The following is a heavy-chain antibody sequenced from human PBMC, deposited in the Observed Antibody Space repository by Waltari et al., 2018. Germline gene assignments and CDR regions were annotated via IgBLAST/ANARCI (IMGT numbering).Heavy chain of an antibody. J-gene: IGHJ6*03. V-gene: IGHV2-70*04. Sequence: QVTLKESGPALVKPTQTLTLTCTFSGFSLSTSGMRVSWIRQPPGKALEWLARSDWDDDKFYSTSLKTRLTISKDTSKNQVVLTMNNMDPVDTATYYCARIQDNYYMDVWGKGTTVTVSS. D-gene: IGHD2-15*01. CDR1: GFSLSTSGMR. CDR3: ARIQDNYYMDV. CDR2: SDWDDDK.